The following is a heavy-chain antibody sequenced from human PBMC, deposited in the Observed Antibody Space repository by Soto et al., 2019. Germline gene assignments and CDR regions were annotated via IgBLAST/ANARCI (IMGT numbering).Heavy chain of an antibody. D-gene: IGHD2-8*01. CDR3: ARQPLYAGHYYYYYMDV. V-gene: IGHV1-8*01. CDR1: GYTFTSYD. Sequence: QVQLVQSGAEVKKPGASVKVSCKASGYTFTSYDINWVRQATGQGLEWMGWMNPNSGNTGYAQKFHGRVTMTRNTSISTAYMELSSLRSEDTAVYYCARQPLYAGHYYYYYMDVWGKGTTVTVSS. CDR2: MNPNSGNT. J-gene: IGHJ6*03.